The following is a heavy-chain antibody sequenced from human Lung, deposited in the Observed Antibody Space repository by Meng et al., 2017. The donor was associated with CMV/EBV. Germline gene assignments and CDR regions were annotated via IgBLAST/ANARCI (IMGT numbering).Heavy chain of an antibody. J-gene: IGHJ4*02. CDR2: MDYRGST. CDR1: GDSISRGEYF. V-gene: IGHV4-30-4*01. Sequence: QVQLQESGPGRVKPSPTLSLTCTVSGDSISRGEYFWSWIRQPPGKGLEWIGYMDYRGSTFYNPSLKSRVTISVDTSKNQFSLKLSSVTAADTAVYFCARGELLWDYWGQGTLVTVSS. CDR3: ARGELLWDY. D-gene: IGHD2-2*01.